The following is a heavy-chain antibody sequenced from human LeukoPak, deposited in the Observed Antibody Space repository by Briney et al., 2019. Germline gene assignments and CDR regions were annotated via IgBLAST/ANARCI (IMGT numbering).Heavy chain of an antibody. CDR2: VTRDGSGT. D-gene: IGHD5-24*01. Sequence: GVLRLSCAASGFTFSGYWMHWVRQAPGKGLVWVARVTRDGSGTNYADSVKGRFTISRDNGKNTLYLQMNSLRAGDTAVYYCARDGDGYNFDYWGQGTLVTVSS. V-gene: IGHV3-74*01. CDR3: ARDGDGYNFDY. CDR1: GFTFSGYW. J-gene: IGHJ4*02.